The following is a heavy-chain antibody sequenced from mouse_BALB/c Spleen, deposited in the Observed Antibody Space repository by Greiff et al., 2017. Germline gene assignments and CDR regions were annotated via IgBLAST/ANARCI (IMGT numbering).Heavy chain of an antibody. CDR2: IYPGSGST. J-gene: IGHJ3*01. CDR3: ARWDSNGEIAY. Sequence: QVQLQQPGAELVKPGTSVKLSCKASGYNFTSYWINWVKLRPGQGLEWIGDIYPGSGSTNYNEKFKSKATLTVDTSSSTAYMQLSSLASEDSALYYVARWDSNGEIAYWAQGTLVTVSA. D-gene: IGHD2-5*01. V-gene: IGHV1-55*01. CDR1: GYNFTSYW.